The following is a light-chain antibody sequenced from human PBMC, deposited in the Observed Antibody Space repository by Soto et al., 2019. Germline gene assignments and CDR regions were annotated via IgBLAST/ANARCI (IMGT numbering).Light chain of an antibody. CDR2: GAS. CDR1: QSIRSY. CDR3: QQYTGPPTT. V-gene: IGKV3D-15*01. J-gene: IGKJ5*01. Sequence: VVMTQSPATLSVSPGERATLSCRASQSIRSYLAWYQQKPGQAPRLLIYGASTRAAGIPDRFSGSGSGTDFTLTITRLEPEDSAVYFCQQYTGPPTTFGQGTRLEIK.